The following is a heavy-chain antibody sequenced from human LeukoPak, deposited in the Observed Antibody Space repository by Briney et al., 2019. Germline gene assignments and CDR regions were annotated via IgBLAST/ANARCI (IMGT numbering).Heavy chain of an antibody. CDR3: AREEAGIAAAGTEYNWFDP. CDR1: GGSISSYY. CDR2: IYYSGST. D-gene: IGHD6-13*01. J-gene: IGHJ5*02. Sequence: SETLSLTCTVSGGSISSYYRSWIRQPPGKGLEWLGYIYYSGSTNYNPSLKSRVTISVDTSKNQFSLKLSSVTAADTAVYYCAREEAGIAAAGTEYNWFDPWGQGTLVTVSS. V-gene: IGHV4-59*01.